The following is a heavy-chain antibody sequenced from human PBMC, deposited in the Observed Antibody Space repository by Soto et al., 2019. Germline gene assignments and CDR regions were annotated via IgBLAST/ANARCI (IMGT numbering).Heavy chain of an antibody. CDR3: SRLAYSSGWYEYYYYYGMDV. CDR1: GYSFTSYW. V-gene: IGHV5-10-1*01. D-gene: IGHD6-19*01. CDR2: IDPSDSYT. J-gene: IGHJ6*02. Sequence: PGESLKISCKGSGYSFTSYWISWVRQMPGKGLEWMGRIDPSDSYTNYSPSFQGHVTISADKSISTAYLQWSSLKASDTAMYYCSRLAYSSGWYEYYYYYGMDVWGQGTTVTV.